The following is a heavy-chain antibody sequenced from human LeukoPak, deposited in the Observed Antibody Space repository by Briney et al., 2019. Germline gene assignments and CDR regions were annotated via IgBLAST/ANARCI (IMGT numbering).Heavy chain of an antibody. CDR2: IYYSGST. CDR1: GGSISSSSYY. D-gene: IGHD2-15*01. V-gene: IGHV4-61*05. J-gene: IGHJ4*02. Sequence: SETLSLTCTVSGGSISSSSYYWSWIRQPPGKGLEWIGYIYYSGSTNYNPSLKSRVTISVDTSKNQFSLKLSSVTAADTAVYYCARGGLVVWGQGTLVTVSS. CDR3: ARGGLVV.